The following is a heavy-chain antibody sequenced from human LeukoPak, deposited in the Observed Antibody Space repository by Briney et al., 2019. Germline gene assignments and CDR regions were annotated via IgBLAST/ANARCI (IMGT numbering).Heavy chain of an antibody. D-gene: IGHD4-11*01. CDR2: IWSDATNE. J-gene: IGHJ5*02. Sequence: GTSLRLSCEASGFTFSHFGMHWVRQAPGKGLEWVAVIWSDATNEYYADSVKGRFTISRDNFKRTVSLEMNSLRAEDTAVYYCVKDAQRGFDYSNSLEHWGQGSLVIVSS. CDR3: VKDAQRGFDYSNSLEH. CDR1: GFTFSHFG. V-gene: IGHV3-33*06.